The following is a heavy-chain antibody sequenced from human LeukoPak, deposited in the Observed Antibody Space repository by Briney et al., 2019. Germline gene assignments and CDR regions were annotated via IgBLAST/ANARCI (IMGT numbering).Heavy chain of an antibody. J-gene: IGHJ4*02. CDR1: GFTFRSHA. D-gene: IGHD3-3*02. CDR3: ARDSLRSIRGRADIDY. Sequence: GGSLRLSCVGSGFTFRSHAMSWVRQAPEKGLEFVSGIYENGGTTYYADSVKGRFSISRDNSKNTLYLQMNSLRAEDTAVYYCARDSLRSIRGRADIDYWGQGTLVTVSS. V-gene: IGHV3-23*01. CDR2: IYENGGTT.